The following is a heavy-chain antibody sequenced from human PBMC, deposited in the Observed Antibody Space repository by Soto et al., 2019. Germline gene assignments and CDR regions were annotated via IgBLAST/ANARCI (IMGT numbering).Heavy chain of an antibody. V-gene: IGHV4-4*07. D-gene: IGHD2-2*01. Sequence: QVQLQESGPGLVKPSETLSLTCTVSGASISSYYWSWIRQPAGKGLEWIGRIYPSGSPGYKPSLERRVTVAAATAKEQVSLKLTSVTAADTSVYYFADLSSSPSCYGTDVWGQGTSVTVSS. J-gene: IGHJ6*02. CDR1: GASISSYY. CDR3: ADLSSSPSCYGTDV. CDR2: IYPSGSP.